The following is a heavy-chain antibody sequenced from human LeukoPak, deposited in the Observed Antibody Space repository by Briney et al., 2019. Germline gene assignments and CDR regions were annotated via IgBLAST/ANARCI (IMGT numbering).Heavy chain of an antibody. CDR3: AKGAVAVPAAKYNWFDP. CDR1: GFTFSSYA. Sequence: GGSLRLSCAASGFTFSSYAMSWVRQAPGKGLEWVSAISGSGGSTYYADSVKGRFTISRDNSKNTLYLQMNSLRAEDTAVYYCAKGAVAVPAAKYNWFDPWGQGTLVTVSS. D-gene: IGHD2-2*01. CDR2: ISGSGGST. V-gene: IGHV3-23*01. J-gene: IGHJ5*02.